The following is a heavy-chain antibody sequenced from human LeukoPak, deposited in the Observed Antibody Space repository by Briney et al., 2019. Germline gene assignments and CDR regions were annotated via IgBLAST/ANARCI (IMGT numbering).Heavy chain of an antibody. CDR2: ISYDGSNK. Sequence: QPGRSLRLSCAASGFTFSSYAMHWVRQAPGKGLEWVAVISYDGSNKYYADSVKGRFTISRDNAKNSLYLQMNSLRAEDTAVYYCARDLSGSFQVDAFDIWGQGTMVTVSS. V-gene: IGHV3-30-3*01. CDR3: ARDLSGSFQVDAFDI. J-gene: IGHJ3*02. D-gene: IGHD1-26*01. CDR1: GFTFSSYA.